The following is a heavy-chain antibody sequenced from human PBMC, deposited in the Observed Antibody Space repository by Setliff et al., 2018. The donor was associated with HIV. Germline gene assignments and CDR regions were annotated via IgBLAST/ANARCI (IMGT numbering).Heavy chain of an antibody. D-gene: IGHD3-3*01. CDR2: IWADEITK. V-gene: IGHV3-30*02. Sequence: GGSLRLSCATSGFTSSPYAIHWVRQAPGMGLEWVAMIWADEITKFYADSVKGRFTISRDNSKNTLFLQMNSLRPEDTAVYYCARDESYYDFWSGFYPLRWFDPWGQGTLVTVSS. J-gene: IGHJ5*02. CDR1: GFTSSPYA. CDR3: ARDESYYDFWSGFYPLRWFDP.